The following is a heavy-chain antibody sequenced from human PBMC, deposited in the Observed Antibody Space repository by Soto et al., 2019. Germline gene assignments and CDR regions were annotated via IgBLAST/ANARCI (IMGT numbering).Heavy chain of an antibody. J-gene: IGHJ6*02. V-gene: IGHV4-34*01. D-gene: IGHD3-10*01. CDR1: GGSFSGYY. CDR3: ARGTRMRMPAASGSDYYYHGLDV. CDR2: INHRGSI. Sequence: QVQLQQWGAGLLKPSETLSLNCAVYGGSFSGYYWSWIHQPPGKGLEWIGEINHRGSINYNPSLKSRVTMSVDTSTNQFSMKPNSVTAADTAVCYCARGTRMRMPAASGSDYYYHGLDVWGQGTAVTVSS.